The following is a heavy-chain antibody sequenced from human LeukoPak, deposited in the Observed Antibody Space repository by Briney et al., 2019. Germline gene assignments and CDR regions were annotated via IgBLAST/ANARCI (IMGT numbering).Heavy chain of an antibody. V-gene: IGHV4-34*01. J-gene: IGHJ5*02. CDR2: INHSGST. Sequence: PSETLSLTCAVYGGSFSGYYWSWLRQPPGKGLEWIGEINHSGSTNYNPSLKSRVTISVDTSKNQFSLKLSSVTAADTAVYYCARGGYYDILTGYGNWFDPWGQGTLVTVSS. D-gene: IGHD3-9*01. CDR1: GGSFSGYY. CDR3: ARGGYYDILTGYGNWFDP.